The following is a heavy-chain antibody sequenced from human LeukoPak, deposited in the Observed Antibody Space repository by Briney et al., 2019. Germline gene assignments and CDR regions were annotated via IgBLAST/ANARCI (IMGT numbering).Heavy chain of an antibody. J-gene: IGHJ4*02. CDR2: IYYSGST. D-gene: IGHD3-9*01. V-gene: IGHV4-31*03. Sequence: SQTLSLTCTVSGGSISSGGYYWSWIRQHPGKGLEWIGYIYYSGSTYYNPSLKSRVTISVDTSKNQFSLKLSPVTAADTAVYYCARMYYDILTGYIMYYFDYWGQGTLVTVSS. CDR1: GGSISSGGYY. CDR3: ARMYYDILTGYIMYYFDY.